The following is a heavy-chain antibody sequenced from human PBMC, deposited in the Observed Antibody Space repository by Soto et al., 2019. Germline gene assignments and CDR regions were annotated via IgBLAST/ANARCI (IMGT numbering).Heavy chain of an antibody. Sequence: GSLRLSCAASGFTFSSYWMHWVRQAPGKGLVWVSRINSDGSSTSYADSVKGRFTISRDNAKNTLYLQMNSLRAEDTAVYYCARGAPRFYYYYGMDVWGQGTTVTVSS. CDR3: ARGAPRFYYYYGMDV. V-gene: IGHV3-74*01. J-gene: IGHJ6*02. D-gene: IGHD3-3*01. CDR2: INSDGSST. CDR1: GFTFSSYW.